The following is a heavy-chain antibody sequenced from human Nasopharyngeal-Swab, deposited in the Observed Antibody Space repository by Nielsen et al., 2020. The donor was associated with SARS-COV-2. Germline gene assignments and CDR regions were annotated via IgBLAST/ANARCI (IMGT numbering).Heavy chain of an antibody. J-gene: IGHJ3*02. Sequence: WISQPPGKGLEWIGYIYYSGSTNYNPSLKSRVTISVDTSKNQFSLKLSSVTAADTAVYYCARVLGSIVVVPAAMPVYAFDIWGQGTMVTVSS. D-gene: IGHD2-2*01. V-gene: IGHV4-59*01. CDR3: ARVLGSIVVVPAAMPVYAFDI. CDR2: IYYSGST.